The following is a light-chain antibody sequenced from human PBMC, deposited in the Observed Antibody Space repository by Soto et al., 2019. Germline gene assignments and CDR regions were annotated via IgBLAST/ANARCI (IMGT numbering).Light chain of an antibody. CDR3: QQYGDWPPDT. V-gene: IGKV3-15*01. Sequence: EIVLTQSPGTLSLSPGERATLSCRASQSVSSYLAWYQQKPGQAPRLLIYDASTRATGVPARFGGSGSGTEFTLTISGLQSEDFAVYYCQQYGDWPPDTFGQGTKVDIK. CDR2: DAS. J-gene: IGKJ2*01. CDR1: QSVSSY.